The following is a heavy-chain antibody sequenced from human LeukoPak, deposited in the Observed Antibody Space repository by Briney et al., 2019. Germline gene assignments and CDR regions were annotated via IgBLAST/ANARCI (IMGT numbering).Heavy chain of an antibody. Sequence: GESLKISCKGSGYSLTSYWISWVRQMPGKGLEWMGRIDPSDSYTNYSPSFQGHVTISADKSISTAYLQWSSLKASDTAMYYCASTLTGTSYYYYGMDVWGQGTTVTVSS. CDR3: ASTLTGTSYYYYGMDV. J-gene: IGHJ6*02. CDR2: IDPSDSYT. CDR1: GYSLTSYW. V-gene: IGHV5-10-1*01. D-gene: IGHD1-7*01.